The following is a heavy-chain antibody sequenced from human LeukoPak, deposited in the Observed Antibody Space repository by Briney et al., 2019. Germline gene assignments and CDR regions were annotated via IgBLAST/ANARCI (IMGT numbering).Heavy chain of an antibody. CDR2: INPNSGGT. V-gene: IGHV1-2*06. CDR1: GYTFTGYY. Sequence: ASVNVSCTASGYTFTGYYMHWVRQAPGHGLEWMGRINPNSGGTNYAQKFQGRVTMTRDTSISTAYMELSRLRSDDTAVYYCARSTFADTYYFDYWGQGTLVTVSS. J-gene: IGHJ4*02. CDR3: ARSTFADTYYFDY.